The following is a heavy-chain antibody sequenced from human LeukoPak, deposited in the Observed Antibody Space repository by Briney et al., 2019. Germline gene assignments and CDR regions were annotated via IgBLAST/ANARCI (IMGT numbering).Heavy chain of an antibody. CDR3: ANFQWLRYFAF. D-gene: IGHD5-12*01. CDR2: ISSSGNIK. CDR1: GFIFFAYG. J-gene: IGHJ4*02. V-gene: IGHV3-11*01. Sequence: GGSLRLSCAASGFIFFAYGMTWVRQAPGKGLEWLSYISSSGNIKYYTDSVKGRFTISRDNAKNSLYLQMNSLRAEDTAVYYCANFQWLRYFAFWGQGTLVTVSS.